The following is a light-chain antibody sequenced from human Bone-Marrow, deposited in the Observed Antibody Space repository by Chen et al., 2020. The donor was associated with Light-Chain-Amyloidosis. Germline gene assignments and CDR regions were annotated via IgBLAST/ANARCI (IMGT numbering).Light chain of an antibody. J-gene: IGLJ2*01. CDR3: QSADSSGTYEVI. CDR1: DLPTKY. Sequence: SYELTQPPSASVSPGQTARITCSGDDLPTKYAYWYQQNPGQAPVLVIHRDTERPSGISERFSGSSSGTTATLTISGVQAEDEADYHCQSADSSGTYEVIFGGGTKLTVL. CDR2: RDT. V-gene: IGLV3-25*03.